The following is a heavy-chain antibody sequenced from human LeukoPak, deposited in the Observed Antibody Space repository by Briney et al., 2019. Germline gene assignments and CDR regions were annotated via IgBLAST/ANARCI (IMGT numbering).Heavy chain of an antibody. CDR2: ITSGGDYI. D-gene: IGHD3-9*01. CDR1: GFTFNTFN. Sequence: NPGGSLRLSCAASGFTFNTFNMNWVRQAPGKGLEWVSSITSGGDYIYYAVSVKGRFTTSRDNAKNSLSLQLNSLRVEDTAVYYCARGHYDVLAASYKWTPDYWGQGTLVTVSS. CDR3: ARGHYDVLAASYKWTPDY. V-gene: IGHV3-21*01. J-gene: IGHJ4*02.